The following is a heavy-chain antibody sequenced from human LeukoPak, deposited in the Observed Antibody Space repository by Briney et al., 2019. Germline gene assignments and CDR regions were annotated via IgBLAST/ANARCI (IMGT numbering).Heavy chain of an antibody. J-gene: IGHJ3*02. V-gene: IGHV6-1*01. CDR3: ARGSGSYYAFDI. Sequence: SQTLSHTCAISGDSVSSNSATWNWIRQSPSRGLEWLGRTYYRSKWFSDYAVSVKSRTTFNPDTSKNQLSLQLNSVTPEDTAVYYCARGSGSYYAFDIWGQGTMVTVSS. CDR2: TYYRSKWFS. D-gene: IGHD1-26*01. CDR1: GDSVSSNSAT.